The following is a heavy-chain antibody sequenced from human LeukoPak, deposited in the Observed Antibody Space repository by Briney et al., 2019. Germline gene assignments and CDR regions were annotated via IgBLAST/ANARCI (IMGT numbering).Heavy chain of an antibody. Sequence: ASVKVSCKASGYTFTSYGISWVRQAPGQGLEWMGWISAYNGNTNYAQKFQGRVTMTRDTSISTAYMELSRLRSDDTAVYYCARAQLQLELDVWGKGTTVTVSS. CDR3: ARAQLQLELDV. J-gene: IGHJ6*04. V-gene: IGHV1-18*01. D-gene: IGHD1-7*01. CDR1: GYTFTSYG. CDR2: ISAYNGNT.